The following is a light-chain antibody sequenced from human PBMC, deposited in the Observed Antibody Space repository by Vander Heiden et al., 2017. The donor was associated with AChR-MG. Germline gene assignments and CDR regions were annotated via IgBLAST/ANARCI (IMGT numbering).Light chain of an antibody. CDR2: EVN. CDR1: SHVAASSDG. J-gene: IGLJ2*01. V-gene: IGLV2-18*02. Sequence: ALTQPPPASESPGQSVPISSTGRSHVAASSDGFSWFQQPPGPAPKRIIYEVNIRPSGVPDRFSGSKSGNSASLTISGLQAGDEGDYYWCSYISTTSSVVFGGGTKLAVL. CDR3: CSYISTTSSVV.